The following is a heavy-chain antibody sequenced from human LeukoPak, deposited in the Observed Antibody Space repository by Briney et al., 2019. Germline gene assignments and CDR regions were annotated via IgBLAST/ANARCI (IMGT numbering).Heavy chain of an antibody. CDR3: ARGGGLYRAAAGTELYYMDV. V-gene: IGHV1-3*03. D-gene: IGHD6-13*01. CDR2: INAGNGNT. Sequence: GASVKVSCKASGYTFTSYAMHWVRQAPGQRLEWMGWINAGNGNTKYSQEFQGRVTITRDTSASTAYMELSSLRSEDMAVYYCARGGGLYRAAAGTELYYMDVWGKGITVTVSS. J-gene: IGHJ6*03. CDR1: GYTFTSYA.